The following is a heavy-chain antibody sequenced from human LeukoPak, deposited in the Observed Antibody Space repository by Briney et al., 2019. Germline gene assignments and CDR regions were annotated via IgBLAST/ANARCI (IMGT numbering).Heavy chain of an antibody. V-gene: IGHV4-61*02. J-gene: IGHJ4*02. CDR3: ARGSSTVSWDY. CDR1: GGSISSGSYY. CDR2: IYTSGST. D-gene: IGHD6-13*01. Sequence: SETLSLTCTVSGGSISSGSYYWSWIRQPAGKGLEWIGRIYTSGSTNYNPSLKSRVTISVDTSKNQFSVKLSSVTAADTAVYYCARGSSTVSWDYWGQGTLVTVSS.